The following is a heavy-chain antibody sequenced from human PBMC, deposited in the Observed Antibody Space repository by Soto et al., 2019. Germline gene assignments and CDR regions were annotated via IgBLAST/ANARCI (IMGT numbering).Heavy chain of an antibody. Sequence: GGSLRISCAASGFTFSSYAMHWVRQAPGKGLEWVAVISYDGSNKYYADSVKGRFTISRDNSKNTLYLQMNSLRAEDTAVYYCARDGWADTTVVSADYQYGMYVCSQGTTV. V-gene: IGHV3-30-3*01. J-gene: IGHJ6*02. CDR1: GFTFSSYA. CDR2: ISYDGSNK. CDR3: ARDGWADTTVVSADYQYGMYV. D-gene: IGHD2-15*01.